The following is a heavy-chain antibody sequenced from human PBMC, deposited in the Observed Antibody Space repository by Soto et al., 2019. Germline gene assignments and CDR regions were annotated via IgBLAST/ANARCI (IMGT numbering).Heavy chain of an antibody. CDR1: GFTFSSYS. CDR3: ASKPSWGSGGSCYYYYGMDV. D-gene: IGHD2-15*01. Sequence: PGGSLRLSCAASGFTFSSYSMNWVRQAPGKGLEWVSSISSSSSYIYYADSVKGRFTISRDNAKNSLYLQMNSLRAEDTAVYYCASKPSWGSGGSCYYYYGMDVWGQGTTVTAP. CDR2: ISSSSSYI. V-gene: IGHV3-21*01. J-gene: IGHJ6*02.